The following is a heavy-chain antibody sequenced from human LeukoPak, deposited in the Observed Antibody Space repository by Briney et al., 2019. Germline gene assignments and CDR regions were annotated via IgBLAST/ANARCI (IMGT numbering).Heavy chain of an antibody. D-gene: IGHD3-10*01. J-gene: IGHJ4*02. V-gene: IGHV3-23*05. Sequence: QPGGSLRLSCATSGFTFSTYAMTWVRQAPGKGLEWVSAIDIYATKTNYADSVKGRFTISRDNSKNTLYLQMNSLRGEDTAMYYCARDYKADYWGQGTLVTVSS. CDR2: IDIYATKT. CDR1: GFTFSTYA. CDR3: ARDYKADY.